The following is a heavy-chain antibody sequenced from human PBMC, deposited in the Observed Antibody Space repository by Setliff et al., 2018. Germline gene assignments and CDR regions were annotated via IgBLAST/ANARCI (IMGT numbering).Heavy chain of an antibody. J-gene: IGHJ6*02. CDR1: GGSFSGYY. Sequence: PSETLSLTCAVYGGSFSGYYWSWIRQPPGKGLEWIGEINHSGSTNYNPSLKSRVTIPVDTSKNQFSLKLSSVTAADTAVYYCARRRYFDRYYYYGMDVWGQGTTVTVSS. D-gene: IGHD3-9*01. V-gene: IGHV4-34*01. CDR2: INHSGST. CDR3: ARRRYFDRYYYYGMDV.